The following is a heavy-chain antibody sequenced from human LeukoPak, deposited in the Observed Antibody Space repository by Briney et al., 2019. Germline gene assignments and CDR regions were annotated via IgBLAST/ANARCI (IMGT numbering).Heavy chain of an antibody. CDR2: TRKKANNYTT. CDR3: ASFPTGSYGAY. D-gene: IGHD1-26*01. V-gene: IGHV3-72*01. CDR1: GFTFSDHY. J-gene: IGHJ4*02. Sequence: GGSLRLSCAASGFTFSDHYMDWVRQAPGRGLEWVGRTRKKANNYTTEYAASVKGRFTISRDDSKSSLYLQMNSLKTEDTAVYYCASFPTGSYGAYWGQGNLVSVSS.